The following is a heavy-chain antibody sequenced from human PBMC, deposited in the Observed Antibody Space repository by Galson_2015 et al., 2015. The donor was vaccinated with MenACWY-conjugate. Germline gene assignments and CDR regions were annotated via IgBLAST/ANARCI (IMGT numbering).Heavy chain of an antibody. J-gene: IGHJ4*02. Sequence: SGKVSCKASGYTFTNFYMHWVRQAPGQGLEWMGVLNPVGGGTTYAQNFQGRVTMSVDTSKNQFSLKMTSMTAADTAVYYCARDGVRASCGRGCFSSYFDHWGQGILVTVSS. D-gene: IGHD2-21*02. CDR2: LNPVGGGT. V-gene: IGHV1-46*01. CDR1: GYTFTNFY. CDR3: ARDGVRASCGRGCFSSYFDH.